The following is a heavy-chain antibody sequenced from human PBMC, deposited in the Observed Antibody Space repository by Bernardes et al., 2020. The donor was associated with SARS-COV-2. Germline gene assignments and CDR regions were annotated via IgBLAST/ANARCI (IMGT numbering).Heavy chain of an antibody. D-gene: IGHD1-26*01. V-gene: IGHV3-73*01. CDR3: TRKEGGSYYGMDV. Sequence: GGSLRLSCAASGFTFSGSAMHCVRQASGKGLEWVGRIRSKANSYATAYAASVKGRFTISRDDSKNTAYLQMNSLKTEDTAVYYCTRKEGGSYYGMDVWGQGTTVTVSS. J-gene: IGHJ6*02. CDR2: IRSKANSYAT. CDR1: GFTFSGSA.